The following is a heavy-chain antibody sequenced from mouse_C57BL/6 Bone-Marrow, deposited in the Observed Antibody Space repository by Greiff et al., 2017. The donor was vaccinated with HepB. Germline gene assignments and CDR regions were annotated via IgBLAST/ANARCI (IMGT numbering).Heavy chain of an antibody. Sequence: QVQLQQPGAELVRPGTSVKLSCKASGYTFTSYWMHWVKQRPGQGLEWIGVIDPSDSYTNYNQKFKGKATLTVDTSSSTAYMQRSSLTSEDSAVYYCARNYDGSSYGGYFDVWGTGTTVTVSS. D-gene: IGHD1-1*01. CDR2: IDPSDSYT. J-gene: IGHJ1*03. CDR3: ARNYDGSSYGGYFDV. V-gene: IGHV1-59*01. CDR1: GYTFTSYW.